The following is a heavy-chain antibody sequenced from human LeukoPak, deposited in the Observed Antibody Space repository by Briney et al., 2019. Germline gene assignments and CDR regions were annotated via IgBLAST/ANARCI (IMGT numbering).Heavy chain of an antibody. Sequence: GGSVKASCKASGYTFTSYDINSVRQATGQGLEWMGWMNPNSGNTGYAQKFQGRVTMTRNTSINTAYMELSSLRSEDTAVYYCARLEWLTRGYYYYMDVWGKGTTVTVSS. D-gene: IGHD3-3*01. CDR1: GYTFTSYD. V-gene: IGHV1-8*01. CDR3: ARLEWLTRGYYYYMDV. CDR2: MNPNSGNT. J-gene: IGHJ6*03.